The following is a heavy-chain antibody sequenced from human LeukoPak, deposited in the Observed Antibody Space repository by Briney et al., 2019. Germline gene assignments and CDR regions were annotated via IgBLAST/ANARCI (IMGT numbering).Heavy chain of an antibody. V-gene: IGHV3-7*01. D-gene: IGHD2-15*01. CDR1: GFSFTNYW. CDR2: VKEDGTTK. J-gene: IGHJ4*02. CDR3: VSQEVVPR. Sequence: GGSLRLSCAASGFSFTNYWMSWVRQAPGKGLEWVANVKEDGTTKQYVDSVKGRFTISRDNAKNSLYLQMDGLRAEDTAVYYCVSQEVVPRWGQGTLVSVSS.